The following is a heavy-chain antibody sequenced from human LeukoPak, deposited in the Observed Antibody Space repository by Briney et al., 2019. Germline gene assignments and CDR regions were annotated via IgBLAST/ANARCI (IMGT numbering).Heavy chain of an antibody. CDR1: RFTFSSHS. J-gene: IGHJ4*02. CDR2: ISSSSSAR. Sequence: GGSLRLSCAASRFTFSSHSMNWVRQAPGKGLEWVSYISSSSSARYYADSVKGRFTISRDDAGNSLYLQMNSLRAEDTAVYYCARMSGSRLPGYWGQGTLVTVSS. D-gene: IGHD5-12*01. CDR3: ARMSGSRLPGY. V-gene: IGHV3-48*01.